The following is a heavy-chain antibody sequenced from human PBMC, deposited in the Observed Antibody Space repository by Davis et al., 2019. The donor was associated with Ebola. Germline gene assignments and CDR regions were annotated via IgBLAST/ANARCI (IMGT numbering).Heavy chain of an antibody. CDR1: GFTFSNYG. CDR3: ARVGSSGWSLDY. V-gene: IGHV3-33*01. D-gene: IGHD6-19*01. J-gene: IGHJ4*02. Sequence: GESLKISCAASGFTFSNYGMHWVRQAPGKGLEWVAVIWYDGSNKYYADSVKGRFTISRDNSKNTLYLQMNSLRAEDTAVYYCARVGSSGWSLDYWGQGTLVTVSS. CDR2: IWYDGSNK.